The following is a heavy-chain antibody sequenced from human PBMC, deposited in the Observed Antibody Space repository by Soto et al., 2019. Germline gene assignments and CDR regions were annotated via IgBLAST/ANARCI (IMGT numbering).Heavy chain of an antibody. CDR3: ARSIWFGELSALGVFDP. V-gene: IGHV1-69*02. CDR1: GGTFSSYT. Sequence: GASVKVSCNASGGTFSSYTISWVRQAPGQGLEWMGRIIPILGIANYAQKFQGRVTITADKSTSTAYMELSSLRSEDTAVYYCARSIWFGELSALGVFDPWGQGTLVTVSS. CDR2: IIPILGIA. D-gene: IGHD3-10*01. J-gene: IGHJ5*02.